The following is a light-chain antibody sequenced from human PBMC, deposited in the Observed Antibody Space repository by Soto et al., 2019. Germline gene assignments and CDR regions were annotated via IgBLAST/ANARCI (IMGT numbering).Light chain of an antibody. Sequence: ILMTQSPGTLSLSPEEGATLSCRASQSVSSSYLAWYQQKPGQAPRLLIYDASSRATGIPDRFSGSGSGTDFTLTISRLEPEDFAVYYCQRYGSLPYTFGQGTKVDIK. CDR2: DAS. CDR1: QSVSSSY. J-gene: IGKJ2*01. V-gene: IGKV3-20*01. CDR3: QRYGSLPYT.